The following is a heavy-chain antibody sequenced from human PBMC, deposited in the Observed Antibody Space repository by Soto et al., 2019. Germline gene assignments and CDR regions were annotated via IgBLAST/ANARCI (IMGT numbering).Heavy chain of an antibody. CDR1: GFTFTSSA. CDR2: IVVGSGNT. D-gene: IGHD4-17*01. Sequence: SAKVSCKASGFTFTSSAVQWVRQARGQRLEWIGWIVVGSGNTNYAQKFQERVTITRDMSTSTAYMELSSLRSEDTAVYYCAAATGHYYYGMDVWGQGTTVTVSS. V-gene: IGHV1-58*01. J-gene: IGHJ6*02. CDR3: AAATGHYYYGMDV.